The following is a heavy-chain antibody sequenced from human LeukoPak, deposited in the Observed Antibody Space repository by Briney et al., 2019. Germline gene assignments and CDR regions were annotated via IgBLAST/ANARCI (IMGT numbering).Heavy chain of an antibody. J-gene: IGHJ4*02. CDR1: GYTFTGYH. CDR2: IDPNSGDT. Sequence: ASVKVSCKASGYTFTGYHMHWVRQAPGQGLEWMGRIDPNSGDTNYAQKFQGRVTMTRDTSISTAYMELSRLRSDDTAVYYCARDYCSSTSCLFDYWGQGTLVTVSS. CDR3: ARDYCSSTSCLFDY. D-gene: IGHD2-2*01. V-gene: IGHV1-2*06.